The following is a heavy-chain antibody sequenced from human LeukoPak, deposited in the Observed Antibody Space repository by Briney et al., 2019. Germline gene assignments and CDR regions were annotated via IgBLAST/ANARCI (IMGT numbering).Heavy chain of an antibody. Sequence: SETLSLTCTVSGGSISSYYWSWIRQPPGKGLEWIGSIYYSGSTYYNPSLKSRVTISVDTSKNQFSLKLSSVTAADTAVYYCARDFSVVRGLYWFDPWGQGTLVTVSS. CDR3: ARDFSVVRGLYWFDP. CDR2: IYYSGST. V-gene: IGHV4-39*07. D-gene: IGHD3-10*01. CDR1: GGSISSYY. J-gene: IGHJ5*02.